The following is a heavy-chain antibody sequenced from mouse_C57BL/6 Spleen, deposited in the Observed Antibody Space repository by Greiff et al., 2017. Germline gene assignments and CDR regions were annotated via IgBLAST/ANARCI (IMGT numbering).Heavy chain of an antibody. Sequence: EVKLVESGGGLVQPGGSLKLSCEASGFTFSDYYMYWVRQTPEKRLEWVAYISNGGGSTYYPDTVKGRFTISRDNAKNTLYLQMSRLKSEDTAMYYCASGGYGKMDYWGQGTTLTVS. D-gene: IGHD2-10*02. CDR3: ASGGYGKMDY. CDR1: GFTFSDYY. V-gene: IGHV5-12*01. J-gene: IGHJ2*01. CDR2: ISNGGGST.